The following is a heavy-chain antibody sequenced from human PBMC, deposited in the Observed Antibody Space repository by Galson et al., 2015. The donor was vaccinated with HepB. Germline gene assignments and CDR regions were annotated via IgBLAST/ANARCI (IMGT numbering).Heavy chain of an antibody. D-gene: IGHD3-22*01. CDR1: GFTFNNYK. CDR3: GRSRGASGYHYDY. V-gene: IGHV3-74*03. J-gene: IGHJ4*02. CDR2: IDSDVRGT. Sequence: SLRLSCAATSGFTFNNYKIHWVRHVPGKGLVWVAYIDSDVRGTKHADSVKGRFTISRDNARNTVFLQMNSLRVEDTAVYFCGRSRGASGYHYDYWGQGTLVAVSS.